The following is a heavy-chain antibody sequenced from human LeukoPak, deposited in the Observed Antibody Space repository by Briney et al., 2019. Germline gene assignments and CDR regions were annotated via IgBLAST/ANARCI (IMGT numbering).Heavy chain of an antibody. D-gene: IGHD3-22*01. CDR3: ASTVLLNSAYYYDSSGPADY. V-gene: IGHV4-59*01. CDR1: GFTFSSYE. Sequence: GSLRLSCAASGFTFSSYEMNWVRQAPGKGLEWIGYIYYSGSTNYNPSLKSRVTISVDTSKNQFSLKLSSVTAADTAVYYCASTVLLNSAYYYDSSGPADYWGQGTLVTVSS. CDR2: IYYSGST. J-gene: IGHJ4*02.